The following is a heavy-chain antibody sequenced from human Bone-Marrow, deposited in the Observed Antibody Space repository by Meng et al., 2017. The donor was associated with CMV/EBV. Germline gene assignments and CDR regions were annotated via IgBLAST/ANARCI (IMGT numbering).Heavy chain of an antibody. V-gene: IGHV1-18*01. J-gene: IGHJ5*02. CDR2: ISAYNGNT. D-gene: IGHD2-2*01. CDR3: ARVAVPAATPAEDNWFDP. CDR1: GYTFTSYG. Sequence: ASVKVSCKASGYTFTSYGISWVRQAPGQGLEWMGWISAYNGNTNYAQKLQGRVTMTTDTSTSTAYMELRSLRSDDTAVYYCARVAVPAATPAEDNWFDPWGQATLVTVSS.